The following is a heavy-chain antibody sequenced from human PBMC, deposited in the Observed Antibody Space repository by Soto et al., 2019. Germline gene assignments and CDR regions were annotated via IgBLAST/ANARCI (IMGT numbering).Heavy chain of an antibody. Sequence: QVLLVESGGGVVQPGRSLRLSCAASGFTFSSHAFHWVRQAPGKGLAWVALISFDGINTYYADSVKGRFSISRDNPNNTLYLQINSLRAEDTAVYYCAREVLYGMDVWGRGTTVTVSS. CDR1: GFTFSSHA. V-gene: IGHV3-30*14. CDR3: AREVLYGMDV. J-gene: IGHJ6*02. D-gene: IGHD3-10*01. CDR2: ISFDGINT.